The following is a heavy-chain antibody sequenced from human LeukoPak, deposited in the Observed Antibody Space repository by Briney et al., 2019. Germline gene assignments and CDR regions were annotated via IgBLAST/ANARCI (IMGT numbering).Heavy chain of an antibody. CDR2: IYTSVST. D-gene: IGHD3-22*01. CDR3: AKELVYYYDSSGYYLDAFDI. J-gene: IGHJ3*02. Sequence: PSETLSLTCAVDGGSFSGYYWSWVRQPAGKGLEWIGRIYTSVSTNYNPSLKSRVTMSVDTSKNQFSLKLSSVTAADTAVYYCAKELVYYYDSSGYYLDAFDIWGQGTMVTVSS. CDR1: GGSFSGYY. V-gene: IGHV4-4*07.